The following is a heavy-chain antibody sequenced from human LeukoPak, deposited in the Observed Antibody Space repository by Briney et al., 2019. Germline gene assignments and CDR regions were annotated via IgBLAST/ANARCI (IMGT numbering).Heavy chain of an antibody. CDR2: ACYSGDT. J-gene: IGHJ6*02. CDR3: ARDRGVAQPPCYFFHNAMDV. V-gene: IGHV4-30-4*01. D-gene: IGHD2-2*01. CDR1: GGSISSGDSY. Sequence: SETLSLTCTVSGGSISSGDSYWSGIRLPPGEGLEWIGYACYSGDTYYNPSLRSRLTISLDASKNQLSLKLNSVTAADSAVYYCARDRGVAQPPCYFFHNAMDVWGQGTTVTVSS.